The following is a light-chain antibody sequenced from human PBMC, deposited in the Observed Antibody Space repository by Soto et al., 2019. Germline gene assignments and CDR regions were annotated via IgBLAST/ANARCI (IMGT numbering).Light chain of an antibody. CDR1: QSVSSN. V-gene: IGKV3-15*01. CDR2: GAS. Sequence: EIVMTQSPATLSASPGERATLSCTASQSVSSNLAWYQQKPGQAPRLLIYGASTRATGIPARFSGSGSVTEFTRTISSLQSEDFAVYYCQQYNNWPPMNTFGQGAKLAIK. CDR3: QQYNNWPPMNT. J-gene: IGKJ2*01.